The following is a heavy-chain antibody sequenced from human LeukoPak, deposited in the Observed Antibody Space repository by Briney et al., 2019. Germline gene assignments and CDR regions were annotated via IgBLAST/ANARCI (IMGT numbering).Heavy chain of an antibody. V-gene: IGHV4-59*01. J-gene: IGHJ3*02. CDR2: IYYSGST. CDR3: ARYRIQLWWAFDI. Sequence: ASETLSLTCTVSGGSISSYYWSWIRQPPGKGLEWIGYIYYSGSTNYNPSLKSRVTISVDTSKNQFSLKLSSVTAADTAVYYCARYRIQLWWAFDIWGQGTMVTVSS. CDR1: GGSISSYY. D-gene: IGHD5-18*01.